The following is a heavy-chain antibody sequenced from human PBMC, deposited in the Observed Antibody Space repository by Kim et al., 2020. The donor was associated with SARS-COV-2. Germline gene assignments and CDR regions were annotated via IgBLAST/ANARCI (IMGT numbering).Heavy chain of an antibody. D-gene: IGHD6-13*01. CDR3: ARDIAAAGNWFDP. V-gene: IGHV1-18*01. Sequence: APKIHGRVTLTTETSTRTAYMGLRSLRSDDTAVYYCARDIAAAGNWFDPWGQGTLVTVSS. J-gene: IGHJ5*02.